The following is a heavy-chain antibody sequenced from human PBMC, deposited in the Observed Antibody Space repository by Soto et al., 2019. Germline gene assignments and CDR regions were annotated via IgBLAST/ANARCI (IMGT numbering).Heavy chain of an antibody. D-gene: IGHD3-22*01. V-gene: IGHV5-51*01. CDR1: GYSFTSYW. CDR3: DRGMINYYDSTCYPF. Sequence: PGESLEISCQGSGYSFTSYWIGWVRQMPGKGLEWMGIIYPGDSDTRYSPSFQGQVTISADKSISTAYLPWSSLKASDTAMYYCDRGMINYYDSTCYPFWGQATMVTVS. J-gene: IGHJ3*01. CDR2: IYPGDSDT.